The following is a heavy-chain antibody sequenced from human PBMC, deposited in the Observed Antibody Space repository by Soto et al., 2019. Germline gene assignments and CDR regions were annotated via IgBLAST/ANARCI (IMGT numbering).Heavy chain of an antibody. V-gene: IGHV4-59*08. CDR1: GFIFSSYA. CDR2: MYFGGSF. CDR3: ARSYYDATGFAVDP. D-gene: IGHD1-26*01. J-gene: IGHJ5*02. Sequence: AGSLRLSCAASGFIFSSYAMSWIRQPPGKELEWIGFMYFGGSFNYNPSLTGRVTISVETSKNQFSMKMTSVTAADTAVYYCARSYYDATGFAVDPWGQGTLVTVSS.